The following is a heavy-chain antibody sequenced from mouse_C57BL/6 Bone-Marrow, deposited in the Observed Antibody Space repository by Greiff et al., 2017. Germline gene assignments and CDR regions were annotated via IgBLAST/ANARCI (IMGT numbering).Heavy chain of an antibody. CDR1: GYTFTSYW. CDR2: IDPSDSYT. CDR3: ARGGVYYTGFAY. Sequence: VQLQQPGAELVRPGTSVKLSCKASGYTFTSYWMHWVKQRPGQGLEWIGVIDPSDSYTNYNQKFKGKATLTVDTSSSTAYMQLSSLTSEDSAVYYCARGGVYYTGFAYWGQGTLVTVSA. V-gene: IGHV1-59*01. D-gene: IGHD1-1*01. J-gene: IGHJ3*01.